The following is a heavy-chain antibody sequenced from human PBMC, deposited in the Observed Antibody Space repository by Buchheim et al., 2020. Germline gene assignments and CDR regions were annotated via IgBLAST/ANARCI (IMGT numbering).Heavy chain of an antibody. CDR1: GFTFSSYA. CDR3: AKGDGDYVLSCLDY. CDR2: ISDSGGRT. J-gene: IGHJ4*02. Sequence: EVQLLESGGGLVQPGGSLRLSCAASGFTFSSYAMSWVRQAPGKGLEWVSGISDSGGRTYYADSVKGRFTISRDNSKNTRYLKMNSLRAEDTAVYYCAKGDGDYVLSCLDYWGQGTL. V-gene: IGHV3-23*01. D-gene: IGHD4-17*01.